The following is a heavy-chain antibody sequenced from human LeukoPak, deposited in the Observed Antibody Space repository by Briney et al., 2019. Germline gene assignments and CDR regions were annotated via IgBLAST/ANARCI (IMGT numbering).Heavy chain of an antibody. CDR2: ISAYNGNT. Sequence: ASVKVSCKASGYTFTSYGISWVRQAPGQGLEWMGWISAYNGNTNYAQKLQGRVTMTTDTPTSTAYMELRSLRSDNTAVYYCGRYCSGGSCYDKTVDYWGQGTLVTVSS. J-gene: IGHJ4*02. D-gene: IGHD2-15*01. CDR3: GRYCSGGSCYDKTVDY. V-gene: IGHV1-18*01. CDR1: GYTFTSYG.